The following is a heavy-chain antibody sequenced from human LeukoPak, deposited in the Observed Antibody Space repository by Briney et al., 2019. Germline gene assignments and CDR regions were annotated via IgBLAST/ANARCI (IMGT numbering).Heavy chain of an antibody. CDR2: ITGSGDRT. CDR3: AKAPPYYYDSSGYGGGAFDI. CDR1: GFTFTTYG. J-gene: IGHJ3*02. Sequence: GGSLRLSCVASGFTFTTYGMNWVRQAPGKGLEWVSGITGSGDRTYYADSVKGRFTIYRDNSKNTLYLQMNSLRAEDTAVYYCAKAPPYYYDSSGYGGGAFDIWGQGTMVTVSS. V-gene: IGHV3-23*01. D-gene: IGHD3-22*01.